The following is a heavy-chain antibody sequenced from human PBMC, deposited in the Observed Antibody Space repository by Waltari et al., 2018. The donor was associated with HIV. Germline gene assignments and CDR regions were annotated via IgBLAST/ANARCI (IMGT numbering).Heavy chain of an antibody. CDR1: GRSFSDYW. V-gene: IGHV4-34*01. J-gene: IGHJ4*02. CDR3: ARAVGYDYVWGSYADF. CDR2: VDHTGST. Sequence: QVQLHQWGAGLLKPAETLPLTCAVSNDDGRSFSDYWWSIRDYSLAWLRQSPVKGLEWIGEVDHTGSTNYNGAFRGRVSVSVDTSKKQFSLRLSSVSDADTAVYFCARAVGYDYVWGSYADFWAQGTQVTVSS. D-gene: IGHD3-16*01.